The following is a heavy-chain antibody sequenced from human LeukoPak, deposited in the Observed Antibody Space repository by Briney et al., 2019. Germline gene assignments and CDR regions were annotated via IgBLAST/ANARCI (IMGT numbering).Heavy chain of an antibody. D-gene: IGHD5-12*01. CDR3: ARDREWLRCRGPFDY. CDR1: GYTFTSYG. V-gene: IGHV1-18*01. CDR2: ISAYNGNT. Sequence: GASVKVSCKASGYTFTSYGISWVRQAPGQGLEWMGWISAYNGNTNYAQKLQGRVTMTTDTSTSTAYMELRSLRSDDTAVYYCARDREWLRCRGPFDYWGQGTLVTVSS. J-gene: IGHJ4*02.